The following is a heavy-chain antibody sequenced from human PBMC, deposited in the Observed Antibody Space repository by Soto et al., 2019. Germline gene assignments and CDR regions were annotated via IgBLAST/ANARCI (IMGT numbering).Heavy chain of an antibody. V-gene: IGHV1-46*01. CDR3: ARESLAVAGTGGGFDI. D-gene: IGHD6-19*01. J-gene: IGHJ3*02. CDR2: IYPSGGST. CDR1: GYTFTTYY. Sequence: GASVKVSCKASGYTFTTYYMHWVRQAPGQGLEWMGIIYPSGGSTSYAQKFQGRVTMTRDTSTSTVYMELSSLRSEDTAVYYYARESLAVAGTGGGFDIWGKGTMVTVSS.